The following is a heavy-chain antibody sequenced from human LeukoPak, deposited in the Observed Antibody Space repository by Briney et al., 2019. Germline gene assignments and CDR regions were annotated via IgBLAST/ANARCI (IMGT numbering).Heavy chain of an antibody. V-gene: IGHV1-2*02. CDR2: INPNSGGT. CDR1: GYTFTGYY. D-gene: IGHD3-22*01. Sequence: RASVKVSCKASGYTFTGYYMHWVRQAPGQGLEWMGWINPNSGGTNYAQKFQGRVTMTRDTSISTAYMELSRLRSDDTAVYYCARGGRVDTMIVVVTDYYYYGMDVWGQGTTVTVSS. CDR3: ARGGRVDTMIVVVTDYYYYGMDV. J-gene: IGHJ6*02.